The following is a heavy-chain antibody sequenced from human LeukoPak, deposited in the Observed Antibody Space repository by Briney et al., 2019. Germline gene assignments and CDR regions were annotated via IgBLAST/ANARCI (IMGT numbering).Heavy chain of an antibody. CDR2: IIPIFGTP. Sequence: GASVKVSCKASGGTFSSYAISWVRQAPGQGLEWMGGIIPIFGTPNYAQKFQGRVTITVDESTSTAYMELSSLRSEDTAVYYCARGWLAETTVVTPYNYWGQGTLVTVSS. D-gene: IGHD4-23*01. J-gene: IGHJ4*02. V-gene: IGHV1-69*13. CDR1: GGTFSSYA. CDR3: ARGWLAETTVVTPYNY.